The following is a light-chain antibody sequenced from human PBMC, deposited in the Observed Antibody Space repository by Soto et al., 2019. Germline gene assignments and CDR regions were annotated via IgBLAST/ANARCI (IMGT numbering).Light chain of an antibody. Sequence: DIQMTQSPSTLSASIGDRVTITCRASPSISRWLAWYQQKPGKAPRLRIYKASSVESGVPSRFSGSGSGTEFTLTISSLQPDASSTYYCQQYNNFPRTFGQGTRV. J-gene: IGKJ1*01. CDR2: KAS. CDR3: QQYNNFPRT. CDR1: PSISRW. V-gene: IGKV1-5*03.